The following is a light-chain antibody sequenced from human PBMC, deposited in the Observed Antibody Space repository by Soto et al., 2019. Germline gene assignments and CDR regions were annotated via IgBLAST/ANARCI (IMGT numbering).Light chain of an antibody. V-gene: IGKV1-5*03. CDR3: QQYNSYPKT. CDR1: QSVDVW. J-gene: IGKJ2*01. CDR2: KAS. Sequence: DAQMTQSSSTLSASVGDTVTITCRASQSVDVWLAWYHQKPGRAPRLIIYKASILETGVPSRFTDGGSGTYFSLNISGLQPDDLGTYYCQQYNSYPKTFGQGTKLE.